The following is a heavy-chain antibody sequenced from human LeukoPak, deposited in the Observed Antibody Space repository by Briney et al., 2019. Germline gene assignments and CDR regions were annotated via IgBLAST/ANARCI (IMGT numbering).Heavy chain of an antibody. V-gene: IGHV4-59*08. CDR3: ARHTLLDYDSSGYYLDFDY. D-gene: IGHD3-22*01. CDR2: IYYSGST. J-gene: IGHJ4*02. CDR1: GGSISSYY. Sequence: PSETLSLTCTVSGGSISSYYWSWIRQPPGKGLEWIGYIYYSGSTNYNPSLKSRVTISVDTSKNQFSLKLSSVTAADTAVYYCARHTLLDYDSSGYYLDFDYWGQGTLVTVSS.